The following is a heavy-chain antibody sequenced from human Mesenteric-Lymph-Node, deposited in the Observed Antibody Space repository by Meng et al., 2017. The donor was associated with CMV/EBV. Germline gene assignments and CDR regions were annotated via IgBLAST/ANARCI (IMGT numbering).Heavy chain of an antibody. CDR2: IIPILGIA. D-gene: IGHD2-2*02. Sequence: SVKVSCKASGGTFSNYAISWVRQAPGQGLEWMGGIIPILGIANYAQKFQGRVTITADKSTSTAYMELSSLRSEDTAVYYCARASYCSSTSCYTDYYYYGMDVWGQGTTVTVSS. CDR1: GGTFSNYA. J-gene: IGHJ6*02. CDR3: ARASYCSSTSCYTDYYYYGMDV. V-gene: IGHV1-69*10.